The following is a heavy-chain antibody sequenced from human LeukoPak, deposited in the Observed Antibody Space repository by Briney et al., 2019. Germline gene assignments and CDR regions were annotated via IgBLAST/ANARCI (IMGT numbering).Heavy chain of an antibody. V-gene: IGHV4-59*01. Sequence: PSETLSLTCTVSGGSISRYYWSWIRQPPGHGLEGIGYIYYSGSTNYNPSLKSQVTISVDTSKNQFSLKLSSVPAADTAVYYCARDRGSLTGYYLNWYFDLWGRGTLVTVSS. J-gene: IGHJ2*01. CDR1: GGSISRYY. CDR3: ARDRGSLTGYYLNWYFDL. D-gene: IGHD3-9*01. CDR2: IYYSGST.